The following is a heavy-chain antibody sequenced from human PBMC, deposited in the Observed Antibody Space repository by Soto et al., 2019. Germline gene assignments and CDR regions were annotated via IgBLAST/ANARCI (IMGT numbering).Heavy chain of an antibody. D-gene: IGHD4-17*01. Sequence: SDTLSLTCAVSGDSISSGGYSWTWLRQPPGKGLEWIGYVYHSGTTYYNPSLKSRVSISVDRSKNQFSLRLSSVTAADTAVYYCARFYGDYNNWFDPWGQGTLVTVSS. CDR1: GDSISSGGYS. J-gene: IGHJ5*02. CDR2: VYHSGTT. CDR3: ARFYGDYNNWFDP. V-gene: IGHV4-30-2*01.